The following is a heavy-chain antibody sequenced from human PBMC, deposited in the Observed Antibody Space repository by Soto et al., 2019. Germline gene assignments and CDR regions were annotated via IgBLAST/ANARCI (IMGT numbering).Heavy chain of an antibody. J-gene: IGHJ5*02. V-gene: IGHV3-30-3*01. D-gene: IGHD5-18*01. Sequence: QVQLVESGGGVVQPGRSLRLSCAASGFTFRNYAIHWFRQAPGKGLEWVAVISYDGSNKYYADSVKGRFTISRDNSKNTLYLQMNSLKTDDTAVYYCARTGSQSGYSYPPTDSWGQGTLVTVSS. CDR3: ARTGSQSGYSYPPTDS. CDR1: GFTFRNYA. CDR2: ISYDGSNK.